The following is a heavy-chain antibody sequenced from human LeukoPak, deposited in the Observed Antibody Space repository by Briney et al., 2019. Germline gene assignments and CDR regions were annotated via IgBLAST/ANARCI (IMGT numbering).Heavy chain of an antibody. CDR2: VYNSGST. Sequence: SETLSLTCTVSGGSISIYYWSWIRQPPGKGLEWLGYVYNSGSTDYNPSLKSRVTISADTSKNQFSLKLSSVTAADTAVYYCARGVVVVAATWFDYWGQGTLVTVSS. V-gene: IGHV4-59*08. J-gene: IGHJ4*02. D-gene: IGHD2-15*01. CDR3: ARGVVVVAATWFDY. CDR1: GGSISIYY.